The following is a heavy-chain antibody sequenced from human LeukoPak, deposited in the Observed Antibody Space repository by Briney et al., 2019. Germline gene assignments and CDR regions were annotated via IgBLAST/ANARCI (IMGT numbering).Heavy chain of an antibody. CDR2: FDPEDGET. Sequence: RQAPGKGXXXXGGFDPEDGETIYAQKVQGRVTMTEDTSTDTAYMELSRLRYEDTDVYYCGXPXXXXXPXXYWGQGTLVTVSS. V-gene: IGHV1-24*01. CDR3: GXPXXXXXPXXY. J-gene: IGHJ4*02.